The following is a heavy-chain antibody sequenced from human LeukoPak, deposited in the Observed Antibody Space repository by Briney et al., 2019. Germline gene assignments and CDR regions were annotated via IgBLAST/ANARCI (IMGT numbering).Heavy chain of an antibody. CDR2: IIPIFGTA. CDR3: IFCSNYANYYYYMDV. Sequence: SVKVSCKASGGTFSSYAISWVRQAPGQGLEWMGGIIPIFGTANYAQKFQGRVTITADESTSTAYMELSSLRSEDTAVYYCIFCSNYANYYYYMDVWGKGTTVTVSS. V-gene: IGHV1-69*01. CDR1: GGTFSSYA. J-gene: IGHJ6*03. D-gene: IGHD4-11*01.